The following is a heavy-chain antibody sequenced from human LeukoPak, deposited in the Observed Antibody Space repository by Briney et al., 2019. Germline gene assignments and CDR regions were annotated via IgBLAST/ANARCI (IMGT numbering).Heavy chain of an antibody. J-gene: IGHJ6*02. CDR1: GFPFSSYS. V-gene: IGHV3-21*01. Sequence: PGGSLRLSCAASGFPFSSYSMNWVRQAPGKGLEWLSSISSSSTYIYYADSVKGRFTISRDNAKNSLYLQMNSLRVEDTAVYYCARVGCSGGRCPGYGMDVWGQGTTVTVSS. D-gene: IGHD2-15*01. CDR2: ISSSSTYI. CDR3: ARVGCSGGRCPGYGMDV.